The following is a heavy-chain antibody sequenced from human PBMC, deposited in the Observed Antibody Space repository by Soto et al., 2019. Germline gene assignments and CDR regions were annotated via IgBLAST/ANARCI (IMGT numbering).Heavy chain of an antibody. CDR2: IIPIFGTA. D-gene: IGHD2-15*01. Sequence: QVQLVQSGAEVKKPGSSVKVSCKASGGTFSSYAISWVRQAPGQGLEWMGGIIPIFGTANYAQKFQCRVTINADEATSTGYMGLSSRGSEDTAVYYCARDRYCSGGSCYSGIADYWCQGTLVTVSS. J-gene: IGHJ4*02. V-gene: IGHV1-69*12. CDR3: ARDRYCSGGSCYSGIADY. CDR1: GGTFSSYA.